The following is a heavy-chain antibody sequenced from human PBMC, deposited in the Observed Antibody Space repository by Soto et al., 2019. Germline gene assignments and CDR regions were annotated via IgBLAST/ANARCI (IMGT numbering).Heavy chain of an antibody. CDR2: IIPIFGTA. Sequence: ASVKVSCKASGGTFSSYAISWVRQAPGQGLEWMGGIIPIFGTANYAQKFQGRVTITADESTSTAYMELSSLRSEDTAVHYCARVKAPYYYDSSGYLLTDYAFDIWGQGTMVTVSS. V-gene: IGHV1-69*13. J-gene: IGHJ3*02. D-gene: IGHD3-22*01. CDR1: GGTFSSYA. CDR3: ARVKAPYYYDSSGYLLTDYAFDI.